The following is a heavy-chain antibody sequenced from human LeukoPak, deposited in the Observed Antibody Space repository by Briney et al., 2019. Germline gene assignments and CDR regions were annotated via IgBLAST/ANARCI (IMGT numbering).Heavy chain of an antibody. CDR2: IYHSGST. CDR1: GYSISSGYC. Sequence: PSETLSLTCTVSGYSISSGYCWGWIRQPPGKGLEWIGSIYHSGSTYYNPSLKSRVTISVDTSKNQFSLKLSSVTAADTAVYYCARESWESYYGGPTVVDYWGQGTLVTVSS. V-gene: IGHV4-38-2*02. CDR3: ARESWESYYGGPTVVDY. D-gene: IGHD3-10*01. J-gene: IGHJ4*02.